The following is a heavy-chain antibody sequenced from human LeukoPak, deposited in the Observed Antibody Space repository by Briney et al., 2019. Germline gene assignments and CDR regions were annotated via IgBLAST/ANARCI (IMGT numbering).Heavy chain of an antibody. CDR3: ARDRALYGDQYYFDY. D-gene: IGHD4-17*01. Sequence: ASVKVSCKASGYTFTSYDINWVRQATGQGLEWMGWMNPNSGNTGYAQKFQGRVTMTRNTSISTAYMELSSLKSEDTAVYYCARDRALYGDQYYFDYWGQGTLVTVSS. V-gene: IGHV1-8*01. J-gene: IGHJ4*02. CDR1: GYTFTSYD. CDR2: MNPNSGNT.